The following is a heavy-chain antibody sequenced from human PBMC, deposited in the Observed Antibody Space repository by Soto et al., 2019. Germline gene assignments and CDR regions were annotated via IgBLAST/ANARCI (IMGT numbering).Heavy chain of an antibody. J-gene: IGHJ6*02. V-gene: IGHV4-34*01. D-gene: IGHD3-3*01. CDR2: INDSGIT. CDR3: ARGRATVPDRRGIGYYGLDV. Sequence: QVQLQQWSAEMLKPSETLSLTCVVNGGSFSGYYWSWIRQSPGKGLEWIGEINDSGITDSNPSLESRVTISVDISKNQFSLNLNSVPAADSAVYHCARGRATVPDRRGIGYYGLDVWGQGTTVTVSS. CDR1: GGSFSGYY.